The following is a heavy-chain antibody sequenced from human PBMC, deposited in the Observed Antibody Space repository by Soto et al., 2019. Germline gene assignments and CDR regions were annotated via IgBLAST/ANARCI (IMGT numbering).Heavy chain of an antibody. CDR1: GGSISSGGYS. CDR3: ASGGSSWSYYYYYGMDV. V-gene: IGHV4-30-2*01. J-gene: IGHJ6*02. D-gene: IGHD6-13*01. Sequence: PSETLSLTCAVSGGSISSGGYSWSWIRQPPGKGLEWIGYIYHSGSTYYNPSLKSRVTISVDRSKNQFSLKLSSVTAAGTAVYYCASGGSSWSYYYYYGMDVWGQGTTVTVSS. CDR2: IYHSGST.